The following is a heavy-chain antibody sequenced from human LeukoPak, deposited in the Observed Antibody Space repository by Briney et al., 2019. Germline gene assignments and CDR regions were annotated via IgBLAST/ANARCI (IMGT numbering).Heavy chain of an antibody. CDR2: INTNTGNP. D-gene: IGHD6-13*01. V-gene: IGHV7-4-1*02. CDR1: GYTFTSYA. Sequence: ASVKVSCKASGYTFTSYAMNWVRQAPGQGLEWMGWINTNTGNPTYAQGFTGRFVFSLDTSVSTAYLQISSLKAEDTAVYYCAREGYSSRWHPPDYWGQGTLVTVSS. CDR3: AREGYSSRWHPPDY. J-gene: IGHJ4*02.